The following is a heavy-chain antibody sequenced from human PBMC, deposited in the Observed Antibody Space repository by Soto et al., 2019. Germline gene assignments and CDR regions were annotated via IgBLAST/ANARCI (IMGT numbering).Heavy chain of an antibody. CDR1: GGSISSGGYY. D-gene: IGHD6-13*01. CDR2: IYYSGST. V-gene: IGHV4-31*03. J-gene: IGHJ5*02. CDR3: ARGFWQLTNWFDP. Sequence: PSETLSLTCTVSGGSISSGGYYWSWIRQHPGKGLEWIGYIYYSGSTYYNPSLKSRVTISVDTSKNQFSLKLSSVTAADTAVYYCARGFWQLTNWFDPWGQGTLVTVSS.